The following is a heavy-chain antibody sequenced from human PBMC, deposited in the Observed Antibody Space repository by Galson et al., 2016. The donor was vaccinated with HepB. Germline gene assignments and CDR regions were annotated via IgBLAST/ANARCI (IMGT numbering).Heavy chain of an antibody. J-gene: IGHJ4*02. CDR2: MYHTLAP. Sequence: ETLSLTCTVSGDSITHYHWSWIRQPPGKGLEWIGHMYHTLAPTYNPPLQSRVTISVDTSNNQFSLDLTSVDTTDTAMYYCAASNPSGGFWVQGALVTVSS. D-gene: IGHD2/OR15-2a*01. CDR1: GDSITHYH. CDR3: AASNPSGGF. V-gene: IGHV4-59*08.